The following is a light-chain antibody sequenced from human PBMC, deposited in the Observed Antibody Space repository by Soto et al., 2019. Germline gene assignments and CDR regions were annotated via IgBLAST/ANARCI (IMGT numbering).Light chain of an antibody. CDR1: QDISNY. V-gene: IGKV1-33*01. CDR2: DAS. CDR3: QQYDNLLT. J-gene: IGKJ4*01. Sequence: DIQMTQSPSSLSASVGDRATITCQASQDISNYLNWYQQKPGKAPKLLIYDASNLETGVPSRFSGSGSGTDFTFTISSLHPEDIATYYCQQYDNLLTFGGGTKVEIK.